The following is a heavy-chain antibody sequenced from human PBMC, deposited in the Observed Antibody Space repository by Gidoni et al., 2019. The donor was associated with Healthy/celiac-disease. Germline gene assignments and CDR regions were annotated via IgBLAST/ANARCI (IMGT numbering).Heavy chain of an antibody. V-gene: IGHV3-9*01. J-gene: IGHJ6*02. CDR3: AKDRLDYGDYQGDYYYGMDV. CDR2: ISWNSGSI. Sequence: EVQLVESGGGLVQPGRSLRLSCEASGFTLDDYAMHWVRQAPGKGLEWVSGISWNSGSIGYADSVKGRFTISRDNAKNSLYLQMNSLRAEDTALYYCAKDRLDYGDYQGDYYYGMDVWGQGTTVTVSS. D-gene: IGHD4-17*01. CDR1: GFTLDDYA.